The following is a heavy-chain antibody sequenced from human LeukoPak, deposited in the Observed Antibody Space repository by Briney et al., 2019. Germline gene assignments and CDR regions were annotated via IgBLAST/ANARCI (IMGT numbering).Heavy chain of an antibody. D-gene: IGHD4/OR15-4a*01. CDR2: IGGSDGST. V-gene: IGHV3-23*01. CDR1: GFTFTSYA. CDR3: AKNDCGVAGCRLIRF. J-gene: IGHJ4*02. Sequence: GGSLRLSCAASGFTFTSYAMNWVRQAPGKGLEWVSTIGGSDGSTYYADSVRGRFTISRDVSVNTLFLQMNSLRAEDTAMYYCAKNDCGVAGCRLIRFWGQGTLVTVS.